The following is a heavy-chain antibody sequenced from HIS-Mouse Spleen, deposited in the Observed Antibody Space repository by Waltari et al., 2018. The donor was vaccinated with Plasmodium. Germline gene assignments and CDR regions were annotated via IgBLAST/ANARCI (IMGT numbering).Heavy chain of an antibody. CDR3: ARAYYDFWSGYRFDY. CDR2: INHSGST. V-gene: IGHV4-34*01. D-gene: IGHD3-3*01. J-gene: IGHJ4*02. CDR1: GGSCRGYS. Sequence: QVQLQQWGAGLLKPSETLSLTCAVYGGSCRGYSWSWIRQPPGKGLEWIGEINHSGSTNYNPSLKSRVTISVDTSKNQFSLKLSSVTAADTAVYYCARAYYDFWSGYRFDYWGQGTLVTVSS.